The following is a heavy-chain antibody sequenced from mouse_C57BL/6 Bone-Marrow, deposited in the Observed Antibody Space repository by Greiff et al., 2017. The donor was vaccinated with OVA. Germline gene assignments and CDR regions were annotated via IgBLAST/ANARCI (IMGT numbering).Heavy chain of an antibody. CDR2: ISDGGSYT. CDR1: GFTFSSYA. J-gene: IGHJ2*01. V-gene: IGHV5-4*01. Sequence: EVKVEESGGGLVKPGGSLKLSCAASGFTFSSYAMSWVRQTPEKRLEWVATISDGGSYTYYPDNVKGRFTISRDNAKNNLYLQMSHLKTEDTAMYYCARDGERRGPITTVDYWGQGTTLTVSS. CDR3: ARDGERRGPITTVDY. D-gene: IGHD1-1*01.